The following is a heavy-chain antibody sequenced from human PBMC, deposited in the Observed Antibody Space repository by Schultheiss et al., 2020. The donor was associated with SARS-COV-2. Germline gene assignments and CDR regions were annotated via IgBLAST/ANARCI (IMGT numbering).Heavy chain of an antibody. CDR1: GFSFSSYG. D-gene: IGHD3-3*01. J-gene: IGHJ4*02. CDR3: ASDILHRYDFWRGCDY. V-gene: IGHV3-33*01. Sequence: GGSLRLSCAASGFSFSSYGMHWVRQAPGKGLEWVAVIWNDGSNKYYADSVKGRFTISRDNSKNTLYLQMNSLRAEDTAVYYCASDILHRYDFWRGCDYWGQGTLVTISS. CDR2: IWNDGSNK.